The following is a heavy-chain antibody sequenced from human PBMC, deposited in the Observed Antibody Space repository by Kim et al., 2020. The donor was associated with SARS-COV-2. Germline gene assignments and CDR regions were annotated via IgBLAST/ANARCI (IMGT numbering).Heavy chain of an antibody. CDR2: IYYSGST. J-gene: IGHJ4*02. D-gene: IGHD1-1*01. CDR1: GGSISSSSYY. Sequence: SETLSLTCTVSGGSISSSSYYWGWIRQPPGKGLEWIGSIYYSGSTYYNPSLKSRVTISVDTSKNQFSLKLSSVTAADTAVYYCARLKYNWNDVDYWGQGTLVTVSS. CDR3: ARLKYNWNDVDY. V-gene: IGHV4-39*01.